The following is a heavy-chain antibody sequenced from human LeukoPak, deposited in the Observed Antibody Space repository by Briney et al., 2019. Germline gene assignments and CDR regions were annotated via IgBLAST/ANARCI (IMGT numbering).Heavy chain of an antibody. CDR1: GFTFSSYW. J-gene: IGHJ6*03. V-gene: IGHV3-7*01. CDR3: ARVRYMDV. Sequence: GGSLRLSCAVSGFTFSSYWMNWVRQAPGKGLEWVGNIKEDGSEKIYVDSVKGRFTISRDNAKNSLYLQMNSLRAEDTAVYYCARVRYMDVWGKGTTVTVSS. CDR2: IKEDGSEK.